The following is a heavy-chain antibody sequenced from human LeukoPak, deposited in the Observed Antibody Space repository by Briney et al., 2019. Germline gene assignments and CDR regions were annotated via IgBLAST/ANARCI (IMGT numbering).Heavy chain of an antibody. CDR2: IYTSGST. J-gene: IGHJ4*02. Sequence: SETLSLTCTVSGGSISSYCWSWIRQPAGKGLEWIGRIYTSGSTNYNPSLKSRVAMSVDTSKNQFSPKLNSVTAADTAVYYCARELINFFDYWGQGTLVTVSS. CDR3: ARELINFFDY. CDR1: GGSISSYC. V-gene: IGHV4-4*07.